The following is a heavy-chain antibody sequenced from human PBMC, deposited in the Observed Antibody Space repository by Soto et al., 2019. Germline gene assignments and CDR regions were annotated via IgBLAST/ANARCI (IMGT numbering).Heavy chain of an antibody. J-gene: IGHJ5*02. CDR1: GGYISSSSYY. CDR2: IYYSGST. D-gene: IGHD3-22*01. CDR3: ARHKENFDSSGSP. V-gene: IGHV4-39*01. Sequence: SATLSLTCPVSGGYISSSSYYLGWLRQPPGKGLEWIGSIYYSGSTYYNPSLKSRVTISIDTSKNQFSLKLNFMTAADTAVYYCARHKENFDSSGSPWGQGNRVTVSA.